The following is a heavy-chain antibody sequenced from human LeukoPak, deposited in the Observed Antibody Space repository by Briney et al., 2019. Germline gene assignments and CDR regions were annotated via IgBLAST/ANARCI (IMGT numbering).Heavy chain of an antibody. CDR3: ARDRSGWFDY. V-gene: IGHV3-23*01. D-gene: IGHD6-19*01. J-gene: IGHJ4*02. Sequence: GGSLRLSCAASGFTFSSYGMSWVRQAPGKGLQWVSTIVGGGGGTYYADSVEGRFTISRDNAKISLFLQMNSLRAEDTAVYYCARDRSGWFDYWGQGTLVTVSS. CDR2: IVGGGGGT. CDR1: GFTFSSYG.